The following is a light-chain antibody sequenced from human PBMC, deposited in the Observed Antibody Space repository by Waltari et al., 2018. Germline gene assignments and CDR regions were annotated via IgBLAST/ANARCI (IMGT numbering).Light chain of an antibody. V-gene: IGKV1-9*01. Sequence: DIQLTQSPSFLSASVGDRVTITCRASQGISSYLAWYQQKPGKGPKLLIYAASTLQSGVPSRVSGSGSGTGFTLTISSLQPEDFATYYCQQLNSYPLFGGGTKVEIK. J-gene: IGKJ4*01. CDR3: QQLNSYPL. CDR1: QGISSY. CDR2: AAS.